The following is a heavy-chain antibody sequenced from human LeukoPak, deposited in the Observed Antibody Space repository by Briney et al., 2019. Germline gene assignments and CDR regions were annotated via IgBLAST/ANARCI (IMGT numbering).Heavy chain of an antibody. J-gene: IGHJ4*02. Sequence: GGSLRLSCAASGFIFNNYAMGWVRRIPEKGLEWVSAIGIKGSTYYADSVKGRFTISRDNSKNTPYLQMSSLRAEDTALYYCAKEDTGWYDYWGQGTLVTVSS. CDR2: IGIKGST. V-gene: IGHV3-23*01. CDR1: GFIFNNYA. CDR3: AKEDTGWYDY. D-gene: IGHD6-19*01.